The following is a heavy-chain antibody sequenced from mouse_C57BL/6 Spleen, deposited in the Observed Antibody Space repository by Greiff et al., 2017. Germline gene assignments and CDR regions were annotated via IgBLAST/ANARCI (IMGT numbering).Heavy chain of an antibody. CDR3: ARCRTPYYFDY. D-gene: IGHD6-1*01. Sequence: QVQLKESGAELVRPGASVKLSCKASGYTFTDYYINWVKQRPGQGLEWIARIYPGSGNTYYNEKFKGKATLTAEKSSSTAYMQLSSLTSEDSAVYFCARCRTPYYFDYWGQGTTLTVSS. V-gene: IGHV1-76*01. CDR1: GYTFTDYY. J-gene: IGHJ2*01. CDR2: IYPGSGNT.